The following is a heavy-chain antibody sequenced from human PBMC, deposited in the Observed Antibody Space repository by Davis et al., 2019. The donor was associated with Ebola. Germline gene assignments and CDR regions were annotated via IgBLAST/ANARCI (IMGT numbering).Heavy chain of an antibody. V-gene: IGHV3-48*03. CDR1: GFTFSSYE. D-gene: IGHD6-19*01. CDR3: ATRIAVAPSGFDY. Sequence: GGSLRLSCAASGFTFSSYEMNWVRQAPGKGLEWVSYISSSGSTIYYADSVKGRFTISRDNAKNSLYLQMNSLRVEDTAVYYCATRIAVAPSGFDYWGQGTLVTVSS. J-gene: IGHJ4*02. CDR2: ISSSGSTI.